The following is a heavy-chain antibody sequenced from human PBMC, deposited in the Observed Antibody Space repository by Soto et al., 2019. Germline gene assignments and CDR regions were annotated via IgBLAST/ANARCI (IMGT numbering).Heavy chain of an antibody. CDR3: ARDRGSGYDSGGGMDV. J-gene: IGHJ6*02. CDR2: ISAYNGNT. V-gene: IGHV1-18*01. CDR1: GYTFTSYG. D-gene: IGHD5-12*01. Sequence: ASVKVSCKASGYTFTSYGISLVRQAPGQGLEWMGWISAYNGNTNYAQKLQGRVTMTTDTSTSTAYMELRSLRSDDTAVYYCARDRGSGYDSGGGMDVWGQGTTVTVSS.